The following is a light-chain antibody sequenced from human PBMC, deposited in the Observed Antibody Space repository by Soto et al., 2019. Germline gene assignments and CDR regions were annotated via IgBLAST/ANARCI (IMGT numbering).Light chain of an antibody. V-gene: IGKV1-12*01. CDR3: QQSNSFPLT. CDR1: QSVSSKY. CDR2: AAS. Sequence: TQSPGTLSLSPGERATLSCRASQSVSSKYLAWYQQKPGKAPKVLIYAASSLQSGVPSRFSGSGSGTDFTLTISSLQPEDSATYYCQQSNSFPLTFGGGTKVDIK. J-gene: IGKJ4*01.